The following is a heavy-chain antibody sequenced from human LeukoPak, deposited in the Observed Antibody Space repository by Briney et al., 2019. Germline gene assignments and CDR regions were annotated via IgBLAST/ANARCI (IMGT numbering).Heavy chain of an antibody. J-gene: IGHJ4*02. CDR1: GGTFSSYA. V-gene: IGHV1-69*01. CDR3: ARERLEMAQNDYFDY. D-gene: IGHD5-24*01. Sequence: SVKVSCKASGGTFSSYAISWVRQAPGQGLEWMGGIIPIFGTANYAQKFQGRVTITADESTSTAYMELSSLSSEDTAVYYCARERLEMAQNDYFDYWGQGTLVTVSS. CDR2: IIPIFGTA.